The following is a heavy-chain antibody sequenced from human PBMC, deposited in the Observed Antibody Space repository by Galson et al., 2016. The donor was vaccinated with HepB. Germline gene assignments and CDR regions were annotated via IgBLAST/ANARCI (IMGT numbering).Heavy chain of an antibody. D-gene: IGHD4-17*01. CDR2: IGTAGDT. J-gene: IGHJ4*02. CDR3: ARGRGTVTTYY. Sequence: SLRLSCAASGFTFSSYDMHWVRQATGKGLEWVSTIGTAGDTYYPGSVKGRFTLSRENAKNSLYLQMNSLRAEDTAVYYCARGRGTVTTYYWGQGTLVTVSS. V-gene: IGHV3-13*04. CDR1: GFTFSSYD.